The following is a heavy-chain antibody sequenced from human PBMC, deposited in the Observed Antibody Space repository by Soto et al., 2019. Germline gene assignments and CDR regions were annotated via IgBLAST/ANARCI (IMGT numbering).Heavy chain of an antibody. V-gene: IGHV3-33*01. CDR2: VYYVGSKE. CDR1: VFAFSSYG. Sequence: QVQLVESGGGVVQPGGSLRLSCVESVFAFSSYGMHWVRHAPGKGLDWVALVYYVGSKEYYADSVKGRFTISRDNSKDTLYLQMNSLRADDTAVYYCARDHFLGDSFDLWGQGTMVTVSS. D-gene: IGHD3-3*01. CDR3: ARDHFLGDSFDL. J-gene: IGHJ3*01.